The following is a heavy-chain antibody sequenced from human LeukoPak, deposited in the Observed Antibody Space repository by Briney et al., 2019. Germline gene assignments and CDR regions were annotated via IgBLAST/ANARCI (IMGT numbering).Heavy chain of an antibody. J-gene: IGHJ6*02. V-gene: IGHV4-30-2*01. CDR2: IYHSGST. D-gene: IGHD2-2*02. CDR3: ARGARLKDCSSTSCYTVVDYYYGMDV. Sequence: SETLSLTCAVSGGSISSGGYSWSWIRQPPGKGLEWIGYIYHSGSTNYNPSLKSRVTISVDTSKNQFSLKLSSVTAADTAVYYCARGARLKDCSSTSCYTVVDYYYGMDVWGQGTTVTVSS. CDR1: GGSISSGGYS.